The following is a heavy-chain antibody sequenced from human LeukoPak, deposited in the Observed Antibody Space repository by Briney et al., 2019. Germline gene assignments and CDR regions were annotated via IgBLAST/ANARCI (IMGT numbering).Heavy chain of an antibody. D-gene: IGHD3-9*01. CDR3: TRDGGLRYFDWLLYHY. CDR1: GFTFGDYA. Sequence: GGSLRLSCTASGFTFGDYAMSWVRQAPGKGLEWVGFIRSKAHGGATEYAASVKGRFTISRDDSKSIAYLQMNSLKTEDTAVYYCTRDGGLRYFDWLLYHYWGQGTLVTVSS. V-gene: IGHV3-49*04. J-gene: IGHJ4*02. CDR2: IRSKAHGGAT.